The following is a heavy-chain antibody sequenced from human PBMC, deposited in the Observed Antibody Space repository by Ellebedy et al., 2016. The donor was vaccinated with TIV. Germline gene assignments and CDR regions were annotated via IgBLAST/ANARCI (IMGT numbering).Heavy chain of an antibody. CDR2: INDSGST. J-gene: IGHJ4*02. V-gene: IGHV4-34*01. CDR3: ARGRRYYESSGYYLDY. D-gene: IGHD3-22*01. CDR1: VESFSGFY. Sequence: SETLSLXCAVYVESFSGFYWSWIRQPPGSGLEWVGEINDSGSTNYNPSLKSRVTISADQTKNQFSLKLTSLTAADTAVYYCARGRRYYESSGYYLDYWGQGTLATVSS.